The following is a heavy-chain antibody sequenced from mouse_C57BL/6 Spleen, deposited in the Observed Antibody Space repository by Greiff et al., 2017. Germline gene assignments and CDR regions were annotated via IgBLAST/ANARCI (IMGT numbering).Heavy chain of an antibody. V-gene: IGHV2-6-1*01. CDR1: GFSLTSYG. J-gene: IGHJ1*03. D-gene: IGHD2-1*01. CDR2: IWGDGST. CDR3: ARHHYGSAYLDV. Sequence: VQVVESGPGLVAPSQSLSITCTVSGFSLTSYGVHWVRQPPGTGLEWLVVIWGDGSTTYHSALKSRLSISKDNSKRQVFLKMNSLQTDETAMYYWARHHYGSAYLDVWGTGTTVTVSS.